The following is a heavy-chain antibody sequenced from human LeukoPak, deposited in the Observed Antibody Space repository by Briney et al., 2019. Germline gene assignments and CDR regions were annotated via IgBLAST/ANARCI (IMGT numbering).Heavy chain of an antibody. Sequence: PSGTLSLTCAVSGGSISNPDWWIWVRQPPGKVLEWIAEIHQSGGTNSNPSLRSRVTISLDKSKNQISLKLTSVTAADTAVYYCARETVTTTTKNFDSWGQGTLVTVSS. CDR1: GGSISNPDW. D-gene: IGHD4-17*01. CDR3: ARETVTTTTKNFDS. CDR2: IHQSGGT. V-gene: IGHV4-4*02. J-gene: IGHJ4*02.